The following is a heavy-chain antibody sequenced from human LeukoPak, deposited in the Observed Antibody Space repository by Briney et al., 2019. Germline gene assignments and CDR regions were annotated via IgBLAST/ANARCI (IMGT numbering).Heavy chain of an antibody. Sequence: SVKVSCKVSGGTFSSYAISWVRQAPGQGLEWMGGIIPIFGTANYAQNFQGRVTITADESTSTAYMELSSLRSEDTAVYYCARARVTPPRYFDYWGQGTLVTVSS. D-gene: IGHD2-21*02. V-gene: IGHV1-69*13. J-gene: IGHJ4*02. CDR1: GGTFSSYA. CDR2: IIPIFGTA. CDR3: ARARVTPPRYFDY.